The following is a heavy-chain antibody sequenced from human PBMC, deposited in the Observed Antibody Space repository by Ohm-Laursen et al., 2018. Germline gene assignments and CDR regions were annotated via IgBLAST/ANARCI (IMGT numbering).Heavy chain of an antibody. D-gene: IGHD3-16*02. CDR2: ISWNSGSI. V-gene: IGHV3-9*01. J-gene: IGHJ4*02. Sequence: SLRLSCAASGFTFDDYAMHWVRQAPGKGLEWVSGISWNSGSIGYADSVKGRFTISRDNAKNSLYLQMDSLRAEDTALYYCAKDRLRLGELSWNYFDYWGQGTLVTVSS. CDR3: AKDRLRLGELSWNYFDY. CDR1: GFTFDDYA.